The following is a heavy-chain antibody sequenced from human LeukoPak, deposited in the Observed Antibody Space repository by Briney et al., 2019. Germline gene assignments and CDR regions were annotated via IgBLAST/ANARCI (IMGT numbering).Heavy chain of an antibody. Sequence: PSETLSLTCTVSGGSISSYYWSWIRQPPEKRLAWIGYIYYSGSTNYNPSLKSRVTISVDTSKNQFSLKLSSVTAADTAVYYCARDTLTGRTYYGMDVWGQGTTVTVSS. V-gene: IGHV4-59*01. CDR1: GGSISSYY. CDR3: ARDTLTGRTYYGMDV. D-gene: IGHD1-20*01. J-gene: IGHJ6*02. CDR2: IYYSGST.